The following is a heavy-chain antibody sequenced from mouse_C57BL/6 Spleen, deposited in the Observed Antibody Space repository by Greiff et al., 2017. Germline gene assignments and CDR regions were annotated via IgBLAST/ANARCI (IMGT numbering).Heavy chain of an antibody. CDR1: GFNITDYY. CDR2: IDPEDGDT. J-gene: IGHJ2*01. Sequence: VQLQQSGAELVRPGASVKLSCTASGFNITDYYMHWVKQRPEQGLEWIGRIDPEDGDTEYAPKFQGKATMTADTSSNTAYLQLSSLTSEDTTVYYCTSCCYGGSSFDYWGQGTTLTVSS. D-gene: IGHD1-1*01. CDR3: TSCCYGGSSFDY. V-gene: IGHV14-1*01.